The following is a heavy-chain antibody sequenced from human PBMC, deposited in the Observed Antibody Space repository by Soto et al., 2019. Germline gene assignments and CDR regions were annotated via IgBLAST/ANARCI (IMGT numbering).Heavy chain of an antibody. CDR1: GFTFDDYA. J-gene: IGHJ5*02. CDR3: AKDDYGDYGTFLWFDP. D-gene: IGHD4-17*01. Sequence: GGSLRLSCAASGFTFDDYAMHWVRQAPGKGLEWVSGISWNSGSIGYADSVKGRFTISRDNAKNSLYLQMNSLRAEDTALYYCAKDDYGDYGTFLWFDPWGQGTLVTVSS. V-gene: IGHV3-9*01. CDR2: ISWNSGSI.